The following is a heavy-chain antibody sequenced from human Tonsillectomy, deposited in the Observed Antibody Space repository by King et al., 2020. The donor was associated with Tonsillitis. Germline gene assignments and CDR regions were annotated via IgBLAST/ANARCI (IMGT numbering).Heavy chain of an antibody. CDR1: GGTFSSYA. CDR3: ARDGGYDSSGYQGWFDP. D-gene: IGHD3-22*01. J-gene: IGHJ5*02. V-gene: IGHV1-69*04. CDR2: IIPILGIA. Sequence: QLVQSGAEVKKPGSSVKVSCKASGGTFSSYAISWVRQAPGQGLEWMGRIIPILGIANYAQKFQGRVTITADKSTCTAYMELSSLRSEDTAVYYCARDGGYDSSGYQGWFDPWGQGTLVTVSS.